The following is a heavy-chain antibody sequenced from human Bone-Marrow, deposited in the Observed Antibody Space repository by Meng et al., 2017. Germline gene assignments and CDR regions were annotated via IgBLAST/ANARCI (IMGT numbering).Heavy chain of an antibody. CDR3: ARNALEGNYDFWSGSYYYYGMGV. Sequence: GGSLRLSCAASGVTFSSYWMSWVRQAPGKGLEWVANIKQDGSEKYYVDSVKGRFTISRDNAENSLYLQMNSLRAEDTAVYYCARNALEGNYDFWSGSYYYYGMGVWGQGTTVTGSS. J-gene: IGHJ6*02. V-gene: IGHV3-7*01. D-gene: IGHD3-3*01. CDR1: GVTFSSYW. CDR2: IKQDGSEK.